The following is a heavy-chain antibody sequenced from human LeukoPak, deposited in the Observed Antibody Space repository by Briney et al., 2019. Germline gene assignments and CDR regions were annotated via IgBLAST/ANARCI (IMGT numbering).Heavy chain of an antibody. CDR2: ISYDGSNK. D-gene: IGHD3-22*01. CDR1: GFTFSSYA. J-gene: IGHJ4*02. Sequence: AGGSLRLSCAASGFTFSSYAMHWVRQAPGKGLEWVAVISYDGSNKYYADSVKGRFTISRDNSKNTLYLQMNSLRAEDTAVYYCARMVYYYDSSGYCDYWGQGTLVTVSS. CDR3: ARMVYYYDSSGYCDY. V-gene: IGHV3-30*04.